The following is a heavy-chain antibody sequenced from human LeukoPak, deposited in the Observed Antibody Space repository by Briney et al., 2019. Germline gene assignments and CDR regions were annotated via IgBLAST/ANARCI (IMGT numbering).Heavy chain of an antibody. CDR3: ARVRFGGDYYYYYMDV. D-gene: IGHD3-10*01. CDR2: IYSGGST. Sequence: PAGGSLRLSCAASGFTVSSNYMSWVRQAPGKGLEWVSVIYSGGSTYYADSVKGRFTISRDNSKNTLYLQMNSLRAEDTAVYYCARVRFGGDYYYYYMDVWGKGTTVTISS. V-gene: IGHV3-53*01. CDR1: GFTVSSNY. J-gene: IGHJ6*03.